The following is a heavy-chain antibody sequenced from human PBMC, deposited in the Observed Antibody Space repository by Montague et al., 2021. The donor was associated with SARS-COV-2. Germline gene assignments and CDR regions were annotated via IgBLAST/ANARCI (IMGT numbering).Heavy chain of an antibody. Sequence: SLRLSCAASGFTFSSYAMSWVRQAPGKGLEWVSTISISDGNTYYADFVKGRFTISRDKSKNTLYLQMNSLRAEDTAVYYCAKDRQLVGDDAFDIWGQGTMVTVSS. CDR3: AKDRQLVGDDAFDI. CDR2: ISISDGNT. D-gene: IGHD6-13*01. V-gene: IGHV3-23*01. CDR1: GFTFSSYA. J-gene: IGHJ3*02.